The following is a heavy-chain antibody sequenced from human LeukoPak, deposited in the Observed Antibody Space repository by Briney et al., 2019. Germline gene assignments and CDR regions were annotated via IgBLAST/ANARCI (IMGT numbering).Heavy chain of an antibody. CDR1: GFTFSTLG. D-gene: IGHD6-19*01. V-gene: IGHV3-30*18. CDR3: AKDFSTGWTYYYGMDV. J-gene: IGHJ6*02. Sequence: GGSLRLSCAASGFTFSTLGMRWVRQAPGKGLEWVAVISRDGDNKYFADSVKGRFTISRDNSKNTLYLQMNSLRAEDTAVYYCAKDFSTGWTYYYGMDVWGQGTTVTVSS. CDR2: ISRDGDNK.